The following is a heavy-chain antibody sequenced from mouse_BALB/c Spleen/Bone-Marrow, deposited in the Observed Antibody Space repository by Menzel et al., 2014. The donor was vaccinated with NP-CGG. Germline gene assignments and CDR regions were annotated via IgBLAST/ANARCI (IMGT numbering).Heavy chain of an antibody. J-gene: IGHJ4*01. CDR3: ARLYGSSYGYAMDY. CDR2: ISNLAYSI. Sequence: EVQRVESGGGLVQPGGSRKLSCAASGFTFSDYGMAWVRQAPGKGPEWVAFISNLAYSICYADTVTGRFTISRENAKNTLYLEMSSLRSEDTAMYYCARLYGSSYGYAMDYWGQGTSVTVSS. CDR1: GFTFSDYG. V-gene: IGHV5-15*02. D-gene: IGHD1-1*01.